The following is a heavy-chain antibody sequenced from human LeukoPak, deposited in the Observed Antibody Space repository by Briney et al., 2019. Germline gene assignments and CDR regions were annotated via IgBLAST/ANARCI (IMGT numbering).Heavy chain of an antibody. CDR3: ARGGGRRWLQYYYYYYMDV. CDR1: GGTFSSYA. CDR2: IIPIFGTA. D-gene: IGHD5-24*01. J-gene: IGHJ6*03. Sequence: ASVKVACKASGGTFSSYAISWVRQAHGQGLEWMGGIIPIFGTANYAQKFQGRVTITTDESTSTAYMELSSLRSEDTAVYYCARGGGRRWLQYYYYYYMDVWGKRTTVTVSS. V-gene: IGHV1-69*05.